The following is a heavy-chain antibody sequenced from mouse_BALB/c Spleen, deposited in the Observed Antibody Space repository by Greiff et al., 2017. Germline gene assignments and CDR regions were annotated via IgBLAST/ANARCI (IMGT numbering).Heavy chain of an antibody. Sequence: QGQLQQPGAELVKPGASVKLSCKASGYTFTSYWMHWVKQRPGQGLEWIGEIDPSDSYTNYNQKFKGKATLTVDKSSSTAYMQLSSLTSEDSAVYYCARTKGTGDFDYWGQGTTLTVSS. CDR3: ARTKGTGDFDY. J-gene: IGHJ2*01. V-gene: IGHV1-69*02. D-gene: IGHD3-3*01. CDR2: IDPSDSYT. CDR1: GYTFTSYW.